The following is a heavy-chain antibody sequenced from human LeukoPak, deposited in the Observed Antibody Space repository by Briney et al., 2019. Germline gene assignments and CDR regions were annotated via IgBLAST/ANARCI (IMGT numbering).Heavy chain of an antibody. CDR1: GGTFSSYA. CDR3: ARAYRIQLWNEH. Sequence: ASVKVSCKASGGTFSSYAISWVRQAPGQGLEWVGRIIPILGIANYAQKFQGRVTITADKSTSTAYMELRSLRSDDTAVYYCARAYRIQLWNEHWGRGTLVTVSS. J-gene: IGHJ4*02. D-gene: IGHD5-18*01. V-gene: IGHV1-69*04. CDR2: IIPILGIA.